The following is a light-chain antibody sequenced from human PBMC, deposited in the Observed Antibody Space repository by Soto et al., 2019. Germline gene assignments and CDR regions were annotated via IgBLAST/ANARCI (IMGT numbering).Light chain of an antibody. CDR1: QSVSNY. V-gene: IGKV3-11*01. CDR2: DAS. Sequence: EIVLTQSPATLSLSPGERATLSCRASQSVSNYLAWYQQKPGQAPRLLMYDASNRATGIPARFSGSGSGTDFTLTISSLEPEDSAVYYCQQRSNWPLITFGQGTRLEIK. CDR3: QQRSNWPLIT. J-gene: IGKJ5*01.